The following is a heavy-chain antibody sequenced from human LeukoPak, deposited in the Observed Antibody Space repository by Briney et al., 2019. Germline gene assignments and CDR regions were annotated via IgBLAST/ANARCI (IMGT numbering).Heavy chain of an antibody. J-gene: IGHJ6*03. CDR3: ARDSSYYYDSSSPDHMDV. D-gene: IGHD3-22*01. CDR1: GFTFNTYA. CDR2: ISANGVRT. Sequence: PGGSLRLSCAASGFTFNTYAMSWVSQAPGKGLEWVSLISANGVRTFYADSVKGRFIISRDNSKNTLYLQMNSLRAEDTAVYYCARDSSYYYDSSSPDHMDVWGKGTTVTVSS. V-gene: IGHV3-23*01.